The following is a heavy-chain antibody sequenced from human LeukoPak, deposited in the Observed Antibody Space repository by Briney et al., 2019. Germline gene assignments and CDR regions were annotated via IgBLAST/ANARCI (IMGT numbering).Heavy chain of an antibody. V-gene: IGHV1-2*02. CDR3: ARGGAGEGYCSSSSCYGHDY. J-gene: IGHJ4*02. D-gene: IGHD2-15*01. CDR1: GYTFTGYY. Sequence: AASVKVSCKASGYTFTGYYMHWVRQAPGQGLEWMGWINPNSGGTNYAQKFQGRVTMTRDTSITTAYMELSRLRSDDTAVYYCARGGAGEGYCSSSSCYGHDYWGQGTLVTVSS. CDR2: INPNSGGT.